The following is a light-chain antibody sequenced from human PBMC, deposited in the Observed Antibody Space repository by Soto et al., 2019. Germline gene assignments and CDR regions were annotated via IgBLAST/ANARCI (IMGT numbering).Light chain of an antibody. CDR3: SSYAGSNTLV. Sequence: QSALTQPPSASGSPGQSVTISCAGSGSDIAVYDFVSWYQQHPGTAPKLIIYEVTERPSGVPDRFSGSKSASTASLTVSGLQAEDEADYYCSSYAGSNTLVFGGGTKVTVL. J-gene: IGLJ2*01. CDR2: EVT. CDR1: GSDIAVYDF. V-gene: IGLV2-8*01.